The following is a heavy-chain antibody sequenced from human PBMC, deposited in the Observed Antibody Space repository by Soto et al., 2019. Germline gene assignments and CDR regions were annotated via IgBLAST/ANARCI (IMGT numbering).Heavy chain of an antibody. CDR1: GGTFSSYA. Sequence: GASVKVSFKASGGTFSSYAISWVRQAPGQGLEWMGGIIPIFGTANYAQKFQGRVTITADESTSTAYMELSSLRSEDTAVYYCARGGPRVYDILTGYGLDYWGQGTLVTVSS. V-gene: IGHV1-69*13. CDR2: IIPIFGTA. J-gene: IGHJ4*02. D-gene: IGHD3-9*01. CDR3: ARGGPRVYDILTGYGLDY.